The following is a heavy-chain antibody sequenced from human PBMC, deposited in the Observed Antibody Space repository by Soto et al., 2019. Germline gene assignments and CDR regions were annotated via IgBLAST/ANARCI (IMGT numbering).Heavy chain of an antibody. CDR1: GGSFSGYY. CDR3: ARGSRGMVRGVIIAKYYFDY. Sequence: PSETLSLTCAVYGGSFSGYYWSWIRQPPGKGLEWIGEINHSGSTNYNPSLKSRVTISVDTSKNQFSLKLSSVTAADTAVYYCARGSRGMVRGVIIAKYYFDYWGQGTLVTVSS. CDR2: INHSGST. D-gene: IGHD3-10*01. V-gene: IGHV4-34*01. J-gene: IGHJ4*02.